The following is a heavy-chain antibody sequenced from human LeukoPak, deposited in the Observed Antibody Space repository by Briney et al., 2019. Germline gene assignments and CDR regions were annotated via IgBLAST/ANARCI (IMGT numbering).Heavy chain of an antibody. CDR1: GYTFTGYY. J-gene: IGHJ4*02. D-gene: IGHD3-22*01. V-gene: IGHV1-2*02. CDR3: ARDSIFYYYDSSGYYYNYFDY. Sequence: ASVKVSCKASGYTFTGYYMHWVRQAPGQGLEWMGWINPNSGDTNYAQKFQGRVTMTRDTSISTAYMELSRLRSDDTAVYYCARDSIFYYYDSSGYYYNYFDYWGQGSLVTVSS. CDR2: INPNSGDT.